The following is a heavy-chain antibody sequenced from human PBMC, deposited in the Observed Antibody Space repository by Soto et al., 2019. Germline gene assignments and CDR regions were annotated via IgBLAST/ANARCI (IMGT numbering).Heavy chain of an antibody. D-gene: IGHD3-16*02. Sequence: SETLSLTCAVSSGSISSSNWWSWVRQPPGKGLEWIGEIYHSGSTNYNPSLKSRVTISVDKSKNQFSLKLSSVTAADTAVYYCARVSYDYIWGSYRPKDYYYYYMDVWGKGTTVTVSS. V-gene: IGHV4-4*02. CDR3: ARVSYDYIWGSYRPKDYYYYYMDV. J-gene: IGHJ6*03. CDR2: IYHSGST. CDR1: SGSISSSNW.